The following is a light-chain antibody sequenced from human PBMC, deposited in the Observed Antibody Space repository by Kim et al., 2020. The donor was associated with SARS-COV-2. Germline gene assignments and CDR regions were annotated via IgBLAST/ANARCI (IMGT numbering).Light chain of an antibody. Sequence: DIQMTQSPSSVSASVGDRVTITCRASHDVSTWLAWYQHKPGKAPKLLTYAASSLQSGVPPRFSGSGSGTDFTLTIISLLPEDFATYYCLQTNSFPLSFGGGTKLEI. CDR2: AAS. CDR3: LQTNSFPLS. V-gene: IGKV1-12*01. J-gene: IGKJ4*01. CDR1: HDVSTW.